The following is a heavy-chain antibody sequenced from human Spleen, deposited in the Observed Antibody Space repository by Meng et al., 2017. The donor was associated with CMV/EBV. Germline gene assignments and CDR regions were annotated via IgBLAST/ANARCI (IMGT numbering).Heavy chain of an antibody. CDR1: GFTFRTFS. CDR2: ISGDRRYI. Sequence: GESLKISCAGSGFTFRTFSLNWVRQAPGKGLEWVSSISGDRRYIYYSDSVKGRFTISRDNAKNSVYLQMNSLRVEDTAIYYCARSDARPPSLWGQGTLVTVSS. CDR3: ARSDARPPSL. J-gene: IGHJ1*01. D-gene: IGHD1-1*01. V-gene: IGHV3-21*01.